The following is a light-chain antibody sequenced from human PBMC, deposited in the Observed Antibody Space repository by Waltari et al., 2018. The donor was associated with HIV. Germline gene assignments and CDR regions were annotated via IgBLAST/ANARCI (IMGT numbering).Light chain of an antibody. CDR3: QQYFRIPPT. Sequence: DIVMTQSPDSLPVSLGERATINCTSSRSILYSSDNRNYLAWYQQKPRQPPKLLISWASTRESGVPDRFSGGGSGTDFTLTITRLQAEDVAVYHCQQYFRIPPTSGGGTKVEIK. V-gene: IGKV4-1*01. J-gene: IGKJ4*01. CDR1: RSILYSSDNRNY. CDR2: WAS.